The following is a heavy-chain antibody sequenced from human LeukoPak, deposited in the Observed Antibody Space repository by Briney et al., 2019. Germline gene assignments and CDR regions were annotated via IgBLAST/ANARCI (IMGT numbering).Heavy chain of an antibody. D-gene: IGHD4-17*01. J-gene: IGHJ4*02. CDR2: FDPEDGEP. V-gene: IGHV1-24*01. CDR3: AKSHGDYGLLDY. CDR1: GYSLTDLS. Sequence: ASVTVSCTVSGYSLTDLSLHWGRQAPGKGLEWMGGFDPEDGEPIYAQKFQGRLSMTEDTSKDTGYMERRTLRSEYTALYYCAKSHGDYGLLDYWGQGTLVTVSS.